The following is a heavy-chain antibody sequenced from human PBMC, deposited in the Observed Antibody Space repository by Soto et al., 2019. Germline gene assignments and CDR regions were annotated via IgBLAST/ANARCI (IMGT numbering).Heavy chain of an antibody. CDR3: AREGWGSETRFGVVPGGMDV. D-gene: IGHD3-3*01. CDR2: INPNSGGT. J-gene: IGHJ6*02. Sequence: ASVKVSCKASGYTFTGYYMHWVRQAPGQGLEWMGWINPNSGGTNYAQKFQGWVTMTRDTSISTAYMELSRLRSDDTAVYYCAREGWGSETRFGVVPGGMDVWGQGTTVTVSS. CDR1: GYTFTGYY. V-gene: IGHV1-2*04.